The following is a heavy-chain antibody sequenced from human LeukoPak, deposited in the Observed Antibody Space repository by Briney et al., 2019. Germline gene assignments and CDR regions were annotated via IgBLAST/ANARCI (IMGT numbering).Heavy chain of an antibody. Sequence: GGSLRLSCAGSGFIFHNYWMTWLRQAPGKGLEWVANMKQDEQKKLCADSVKGRFTISRDNANEVLYLQMNSLRVDDTAVYYCARDREYLDGANIWVDVFDIWGQGTKVTV. CDR3: ARDREYLDGANIWVDVFDI. D-gene: IGHD4/OR15-4a*01. CDR2: MKQDEQKK. V-gene: IGHV3-7*01. CDR1: GFIFHNYW. J-gene: IGHJ3*02.